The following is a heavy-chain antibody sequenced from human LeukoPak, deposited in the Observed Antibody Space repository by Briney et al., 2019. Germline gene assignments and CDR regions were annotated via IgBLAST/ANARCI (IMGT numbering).Heavy chain of an antibody. CDR1: GVSFSSSDW. CDR2: IFYSGST. V-gene: IGHV4-4*02. Sequence: PSETLSLTCTVSGVSFSSSDWWTWVRPPPGKGLEWIGEIFYSGSTNYNPSLKSRVTISTDRSKNHFSLKLSSVTAADTAVYYCARDLYPYGLDVWAKGPRSPSPQ. CDR3: ARDLYPYGLDV. J-gene: IGHJ6*04.